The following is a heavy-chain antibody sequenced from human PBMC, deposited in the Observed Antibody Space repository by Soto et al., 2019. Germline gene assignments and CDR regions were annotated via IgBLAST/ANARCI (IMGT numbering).Heavy chain of an antibody. CDR1: GYTFGNHW. CDR3: ATAEVDY. CDR2: MNSDGGII. Sequence: EVQLVESGGALVQPGRSLRLSCAVAGYTFGNHWMHWVRQAPGKGLEWVSRMNSDGGIINYADSVKGRFTVSRDNARNTLYLQMNSLKVEDKAVYYCATAEVDYWGPGTLVTVSS. V-gene: IGHV3-74*01. J-gene: IGHJ4*02.